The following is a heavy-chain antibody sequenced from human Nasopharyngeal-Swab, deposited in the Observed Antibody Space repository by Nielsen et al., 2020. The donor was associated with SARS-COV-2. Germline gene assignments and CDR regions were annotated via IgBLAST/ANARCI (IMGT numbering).Heavy chain of an antibody. CDR2: ISSSTSYI. D-gene: IGHD3-10*01. Sequence: GESLKISCAASGFTFSNSSMNWVRQAPGKGLEWVSSISSSTSYIYYADSVKGRFTISRDNAKNSLYLQMNSLRAEDTAVYYCARDGFGESPYYYYYGMDVWGQGTTVTVSS. V-gene: IGHV3-21*01. CDR3: ARDGFGESPYYYYYGMDV. J-gene: IGHJ6*02. CDR1: GFTFSNSS.